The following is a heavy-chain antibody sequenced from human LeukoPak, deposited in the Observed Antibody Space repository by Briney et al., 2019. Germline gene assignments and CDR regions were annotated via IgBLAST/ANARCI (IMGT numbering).Heavy chain of an antibody. V-gene: IGHV3-21*04. CDR1: GFTFSSYY. CDR3: AKAETRLELRYYFDY. CDR2: ISSSSSNI. J-gene: IGHJ4*02. D-gene: IGHD1-14*01. Sequence: PGGSLRLSCAASGFTFSSYYMNWVRQAPGKGLEWVSSISSSSSNIYYADSVKGRFTISRDNAKNSLYLQMNSLRAEDTAVYYCAKAETRLELRYYFDYWGQGSLVTVSS.